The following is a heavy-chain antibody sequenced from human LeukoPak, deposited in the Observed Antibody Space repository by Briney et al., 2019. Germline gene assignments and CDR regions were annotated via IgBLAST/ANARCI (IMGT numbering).Heavy chain of an antibody. CDR3: VKGHLVWELGDYFDY. CDR1: GFTVTTKS. V-gene: IGHV3-66*02. J-gene: IGHJ4*02. CDR2: FYSPGST. Sequence: GGSLRLSCAASGFTVTTKSMAWVRQAPGRGLEWVSVFYSPGSTYYADSVRGRFTISRDNSKNTLYLQMSSLRAEDTAVYYCVKGHLVWELGDYFDYWGQGTLVTVSS. D-gene: IGHD1-26*01.